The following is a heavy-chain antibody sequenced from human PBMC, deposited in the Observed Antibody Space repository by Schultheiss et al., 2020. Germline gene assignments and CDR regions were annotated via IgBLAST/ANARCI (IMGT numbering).Heavy chain of an antibody. CDR2: ISSDGSNT. CDR1: GFTFSSYG. D-gene: IGHD2-2*01. CDR3: ARDGTYCSSTSCSRYYGMDV. J-gene: IGHJ6*02. Sequence: GGSLRLSCAASGFTFSSYGMHWVRQAPGKGLEWVSRISSDGSNTRYADSVEGRFTISRDIAKNTLYLQMNSLRAEDTAVYYCARDGTYCSSTSCSRYYGMDVWGQGTTVTVSS. V-gene: IGHV3-74*01.